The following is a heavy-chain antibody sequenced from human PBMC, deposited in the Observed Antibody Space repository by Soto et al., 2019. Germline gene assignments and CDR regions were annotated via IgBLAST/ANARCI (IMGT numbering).Heavy chain of an antibody. D-gene: IGHD2-8*01. Sequence: QVQLVQSGAEVKTPGSSLKVSCKVSGSRFSNYVISWVRQAPGHGLEWLGRSIPIFNSTKYAQNFQGRVTITADKSTSTASLELSSLRSDDAAVYFFAREGRGKKAGDNGLVRLGYWGQGTLVTVSS. CDR3: AREGRGKKAGDNGLVRLGY. V-gene: IGHV1-69*06. J-gene: IGHJ4*02. CDR1: GSRFSNYV. CDR2: SIPIFNST.